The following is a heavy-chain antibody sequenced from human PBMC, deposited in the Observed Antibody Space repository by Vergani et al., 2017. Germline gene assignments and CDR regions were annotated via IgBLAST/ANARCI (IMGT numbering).Heavy chain of an antibody. D-gene: IGHD2-2*01. CDR1: GFTFSSYA. J-gene: IGHJ6*03. CDR3: AKGGLPAATYHYYMDF. CDR2: ISGSGDFT. V-gene: IGHV3-23*01. Sequence: EVQLLESGGGLVQPGGSLRLSCAASGFTFSSYAMSWVRQAPGKGLEWVSSISGSGDFTFYTDSVKGRFTVSRDNSKNTLYLQMNSLRAEDTAVYYCAKGGLPAATYHYYMDFWGKGTTVTVSS.